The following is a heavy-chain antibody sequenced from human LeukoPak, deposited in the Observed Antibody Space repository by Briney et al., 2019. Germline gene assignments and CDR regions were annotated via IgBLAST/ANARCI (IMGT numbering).Heavy chain of an antibody. D-gene: IGHD1-14*01. J-gene: IGHJ3*02. Sequence: SETLSLTCTVSGGSISSYYWSWLRQPAGKGLEWIGRIYTSGSTNYNPSLKSRVTMSVDTSKNQFSLKLSSVTAADTAVYYCARDFHPGADAFDIWGQGTMVTVSS. CDR2: IYTSGST. CDR3: ARDFHPGADAFDI. CDR1: GGSISSYY. V-gene: IGHV4-4*07.